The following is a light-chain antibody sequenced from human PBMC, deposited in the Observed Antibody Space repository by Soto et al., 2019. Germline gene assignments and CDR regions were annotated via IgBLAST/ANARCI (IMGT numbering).Light chain of an antibody. J-gene: IGKJ1*01. Sequence: EAVLTQSPATLSVSPGERATLSCRASQSVATNLAWYQQRPGQAPRLLIYGASKRAVGLPARFSGSGSGTEFTLTITSLQSEDFAVYYCQQYNNWPQPFGQGTKVEIK. CDR2: GAS. CDR3: QQYNNWPQP. V-gene: IGKV3-15*01. CDR1: QSVATN.